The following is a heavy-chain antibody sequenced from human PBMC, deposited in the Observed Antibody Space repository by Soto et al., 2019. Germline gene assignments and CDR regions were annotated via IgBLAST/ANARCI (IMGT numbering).Heavy chain of an antibody. V-gene: IGHV3-74*03. CDR3: ARGYCYGTDCPPDY. J-gene: IGHJ4*02. D-gene: IGHD2-15*01. Sequence: GGSLRLSCAASGFTFSNYWMHWVRQAPGKGLVWVSHINNHETITTYADSVKGRFTISRDNAKNTLYLQMNSLRAEDTAVYYCARGYCYGTDCPPDYWGQGTLVTVSS. CDR1: GFTFSNYW. CDR2: INNHETIT.